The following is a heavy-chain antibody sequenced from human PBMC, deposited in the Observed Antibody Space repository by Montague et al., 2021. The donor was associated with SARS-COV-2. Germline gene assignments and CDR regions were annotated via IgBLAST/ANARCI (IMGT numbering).Heavy chain of an antibody. CDR1: GGSISSGGYY. J-gene: IGHJ3*02. CDR3: ARARIVVVINAFDI. V-gene: IGHV4-31*03. Sequence: TLSLTCTVSGGSISSGGYYWSWIRQHPGKGLEWIGYIYYSGSTYYNPSLKSRATISVDTSKNQFSLKLSSVTAADTAVYYCARARIVVVINAFDIWGQGTMVTVSS. CDR2: IYYSGST. D-gene: IGHD3-22*01.